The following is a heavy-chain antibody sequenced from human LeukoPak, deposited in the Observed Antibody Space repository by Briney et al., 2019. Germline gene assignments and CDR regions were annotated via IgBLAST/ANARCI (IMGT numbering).Heavy chain of an antibody. V-gene: IGHV1-2*02. CDR2: IYPNRGGT. CDR1: GYTFTDYY. J-gene: IGHJ4*02. CDR3: ARAYDGSGNLDY. D-gene: IGHD3-22*01. Sequence: ASVKVSCKGSGYTFTDYYMHWVRQAPGQGLEWMGWIYPNRGGTNYAQRFQGRVTMTRDTSINTAYMELSRLRSDDTAVYYCARAYDGSGNLDYWGQGTLVTVSS.